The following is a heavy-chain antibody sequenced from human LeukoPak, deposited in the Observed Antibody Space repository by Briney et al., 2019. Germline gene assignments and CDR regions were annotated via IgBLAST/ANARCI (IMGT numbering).Heavy chain of an antibody. D-gene: IGHD3-10*01. Sequence: PGRSLRLSCAASGFTFGDFAMHWVRQGPGKGLEWVSGISYNSGDIDYADSVKGRFTISRDNADNSLFLQLNSLRVEDTAVYYCARGVGYYGSGNRKFDYWGQGTLVTVSS. CDR2: ISYNSGDI. J-gene: IGHJ4*02. CDR1: GFTFGDFA. CDR3: ARGVGYYGSGNRKFDY. V-gene: IGHV3-9*01.